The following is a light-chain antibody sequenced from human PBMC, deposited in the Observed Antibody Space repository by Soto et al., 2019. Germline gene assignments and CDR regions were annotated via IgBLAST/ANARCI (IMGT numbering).Light chain of an antibody. CDR2: GAS. CDR3: QQYASIPWT. V-gene: IGKV3-20*01. CDR1: LRVSSTY. Sequence: EMVVTHSPGTLSLCPGERAALCGMASLRVSSTYFAWYQQKPGQAPRLLIYGASNRATGTPDRFSGSGSGTDFTLTISRLEPEDFAVYFCQQYASIPWTFGQGTKVDIK. J-gene: IGKJ1*01.